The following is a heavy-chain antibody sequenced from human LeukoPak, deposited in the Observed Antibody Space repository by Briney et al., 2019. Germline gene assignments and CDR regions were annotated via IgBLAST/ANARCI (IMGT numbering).Heavy chain of an antibody. CDR3: ARPNRRTGPTGVDY. V-gene: IGHV1-18*01. CDR1: GYTFTSYG. CDR2: ISAYNGNT. J-gene: IGHJ4*02. Sequence: GASVKVSCKASGYTFTSYGISWVRQAPGQGLEWMGWISAYNGNTNYAQKLQGRVTMTTDTSTSTAYMELRSLRSDDTAVYYCARPNRRTGPTGVDYWAQGPRAPVPS. D-gene: IGHD1-1*01.